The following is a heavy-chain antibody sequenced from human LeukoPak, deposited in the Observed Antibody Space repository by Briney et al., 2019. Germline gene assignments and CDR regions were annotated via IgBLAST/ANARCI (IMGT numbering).Heavy chain of an antibody. CDR3: VRELAAAGTINWFDP. Sequence: SETLSLTCTVSGGSISSYYWSWIRQPPGKGLEWIGYIYYSGSTNYNPSLKSRVTISVDTSKNQFSLKLSSVTAADTAVYYCVRELAAAGTINWFDPWGQGTLVTVSS. CDR2: IYYSGST. CDR1: GGSISSYY. V-gene: IGHV4-59*01. D-gene: IGHD6-13*01. J-gene: IGHJ5*02.